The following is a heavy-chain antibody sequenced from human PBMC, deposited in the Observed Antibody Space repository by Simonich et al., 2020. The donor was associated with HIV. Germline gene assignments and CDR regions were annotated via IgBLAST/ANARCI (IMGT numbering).Heavy chain of an antibody. J-gene: IGHJ5*02. D-gene: IGHD1-7*01. CDR2: INTTPGNP. Sequence: QVQLVQSGSELKKPGASVKVSCKASGYTFTTYAMNWVRQAPGQGLEWRGWINTTPGNPTYAQGFTGRFVFSLDTSGSTTYLQISSLKAEDTAVYYCARVAGVRPGTNWFDPWGQGTLVTVSS. CDR3: ARVAGVRPGTNWFDP. CDR1: GYTFTTYA. V-gene: IGHV7-4-1*02.